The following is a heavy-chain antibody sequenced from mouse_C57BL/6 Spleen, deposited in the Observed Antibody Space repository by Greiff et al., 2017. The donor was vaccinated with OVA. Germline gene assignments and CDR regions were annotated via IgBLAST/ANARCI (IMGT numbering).Heavy chain of an antibody. CDR2: IDPETGGT. Sequence: QVQLQQSGAELVRPGASVTLSCKASGYTFTDYEMHWVKQTPVHGLEWIGAIDPETGGTAYNQKFKGKAILTADKSSSTAYMELRSLTSEDSAVYYCTMGYGSSPYAMDYWGQGTSVTVSS. J-gene: IGHJ4*01. CDR1: GYTFTDYE. D-gene: IGHD1-1*01. V-gene: IGHV1-15*01. CDR3: TMGYGSSPYAMDY.